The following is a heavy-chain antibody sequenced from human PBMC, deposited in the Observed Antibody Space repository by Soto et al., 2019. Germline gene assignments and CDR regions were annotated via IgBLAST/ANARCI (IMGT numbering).Heavy chain of an antibody. D-gene: IGHD1-1*01. CDR3: AHRLSGYNWNGGYFDD. V-gene: IGHV2-5*02. CDR1: GFSLTSRPMG. CDR2: IYWDDDK. J-gene: IGHJ4*02. Sequence: QITLKESAPSRVKPTQTLTLTCTFSGFSLTSRPMGVGWIRQPPGKALEWLAFIYWDDDKRYSPSLRSRLTITKDTSGNQFVLTMTNMDPVDTATYYCAHRLSGYNWNGGYFDDWGQGALVTVAS.